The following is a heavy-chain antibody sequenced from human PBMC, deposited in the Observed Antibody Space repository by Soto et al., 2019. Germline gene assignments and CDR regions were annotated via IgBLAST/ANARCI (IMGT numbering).Heavy chain of an antibody. CDR1: GFTFSSYS. CDR3: ARDRAEDY. CDR2: ISGSSSTI. V-gene: IGHV3-48*01. Sequence: EVQLVESGGGLVQPGGSLRLSCAATGFTFSSYSMNWVRQAPGKGLEWISYISGSSSTIYYADSVEGRFTISRDNAKNSLYLQMSSLRAEDTDVYYCARDRAEDYWGQGTLVTVSS. J-gene: IGHJ4*02.